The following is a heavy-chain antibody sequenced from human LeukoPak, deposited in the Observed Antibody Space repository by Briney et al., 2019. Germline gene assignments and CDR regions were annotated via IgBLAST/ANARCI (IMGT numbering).Heavy chain of an antibody. D-gene: IGHD5-12*01. CDR3: DNTYHDSGYDYGAGNY. V-gene: IGHV3-23*01. J-gene: IGHJ4*02. CDR2: ISGSGGST. CDR1: GFTFSSYA. Sequence: GGSLRLSCAASGFTFSSYAMSWVRQAPGKGLEWVSAISGSGGSTYYADSVKGRFTISRDNSKNTLYLQMNSLRAEDTAVYYCDNTYHDSGYDYGAGNYWGQGTLVTVSS.